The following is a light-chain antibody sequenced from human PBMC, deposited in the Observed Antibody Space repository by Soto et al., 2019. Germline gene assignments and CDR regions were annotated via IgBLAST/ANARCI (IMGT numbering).Light chain of an antibody. CDR3: QQYGSTRWT. Sequence: EIVLTQSPGTLSLSPGERATLSCRASQSVSSSCLAWYQQNRGQAPRLLIYGASSRATGIPDRFSGSGSGTDFTLTISRLEPEDFAVYYCQQYGSTRWTFGQGTKV. CDR1: QSVSSSC. CDR2: GAS. J-gene: IGKJ1*01. V-gene: IGKV3-20*01.